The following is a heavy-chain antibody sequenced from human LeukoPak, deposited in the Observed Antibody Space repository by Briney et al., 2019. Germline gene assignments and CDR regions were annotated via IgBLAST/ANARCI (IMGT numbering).Heavy chain of an antibody. Sequence: PSETLSLTCTVSGGSITSNFWSWIRQPPGKGLEWIGYIFDSGNTRYTPSRTSRATISPDTSKNQFSLRPNSVTAADTAVYYCARAKPNWNPPDYWGQGTLVTISS. J-gene: IGHJ4*02. D-gene: IGHD1-1*01. V-gene: IGHV4-59*08. CDR2: IFDSGNT. CDR1: GGSITSNF. CDR3: ARAKPNWNPPDY.